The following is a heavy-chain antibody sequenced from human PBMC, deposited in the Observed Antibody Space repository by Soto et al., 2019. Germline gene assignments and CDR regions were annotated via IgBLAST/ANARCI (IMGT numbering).Heavy chain of an antibody. J-gene: IGHJ6*04. V-gene: IGHV4-59*01. CDR1: GGSLSGYF. Sequence: PSETLSLTCTVSGGSLSGYFWNWIRQPPGKGLEWIGQIYYSGSTNYNPSPSLKSRVTISVDTSKRQFSLKVSSVTAADTAVYYCAARRRGYYGMDVWGKGTTVTVSS. CDR3: AARRRGYYGMDV. CDR2: IYYSGST.